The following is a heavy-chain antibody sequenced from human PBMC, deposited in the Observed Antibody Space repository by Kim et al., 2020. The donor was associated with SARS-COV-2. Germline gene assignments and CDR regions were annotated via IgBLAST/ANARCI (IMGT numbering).Heavy chain of an antibody. D-gene: IGHD2-15*01. CDR2: IYSGGCT. Sequence: GGSLRLSCAASGFTVSSNYMSWVRQAPGKGLEWVSVIYSGGCTYYADSVKGRFTISRDNSKNTLYLQMNSLRAEDTAVYYCARNLVVYGMDVWGQGTTVTVSS. CDR3: ARNLVVYGMDV. V-gene: IGHV3-53*01. J-gene: IGHJ6*02. CDR1: GFTVSSNY.